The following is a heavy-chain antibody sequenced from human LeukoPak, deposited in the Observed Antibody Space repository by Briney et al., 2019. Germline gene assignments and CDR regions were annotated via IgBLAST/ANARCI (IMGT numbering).Heavy chain of an antibody. CDR2: MNPNSGNT. D-gene: IGHD3-22*01. Sequence: EASVTVSCKASGYTFTSYDINWVRQATGQGIEWMGWMNPNSGNTGYAQKFQGRVTITRNTSISTAYMQLSSLRSEDTAVYYCARSANHLNYDGTGYYYPDDAFDIWGQGTMVTVSS. J-gene: IGHJ3*02. CDR3: ARSANHLNYDGTGYYYPDDAFDI. CDR1: GYTFTSYD. V-gene: IGHV1-8*03.